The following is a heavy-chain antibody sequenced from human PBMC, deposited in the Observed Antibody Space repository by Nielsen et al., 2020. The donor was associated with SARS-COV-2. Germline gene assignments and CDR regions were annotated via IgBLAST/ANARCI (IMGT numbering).Heavy chain of an antibody. CDR2: ISSGSAII. CDR3: ASYDWSNGLDV. V-gene: IGHV3-48*01. J-gene: IGHJ6*02. D-gene: IGHD3-3*01. CDR1: GFTFSAYN. Sequence: GGSLRLSCVASGFTFSAYNMNWVRQAPGKGLEWISYISSGSAIIYYADSVRGRFTLSRDNGENSLYLEMNSLRAEDTAIYYCASYDWSNGLDVWGQGTTVTVSS.